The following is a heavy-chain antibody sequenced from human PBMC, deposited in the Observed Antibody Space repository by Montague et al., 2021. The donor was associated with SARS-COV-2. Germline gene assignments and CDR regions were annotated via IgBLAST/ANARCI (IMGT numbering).Heavy chain of an antibody. CDR3: ARAPMVVSGKNAFDI. D-gene: IGHD6-19*01. CDR1: GASISSSHW. Sequence: SETLSLTCAVSGASISSSHWWSWIRQPPGKGLEWTGEIYHTGSTNYNPSLKSRVTISVDKSKNQFSLKLSSVTAADTAVYFCARAPMVVSGKNAFDIWGQGTMVTVSS. CDR2: IYHTGST. J-gene: IGHJ3*02. V-gene: IGHV4-4*02.